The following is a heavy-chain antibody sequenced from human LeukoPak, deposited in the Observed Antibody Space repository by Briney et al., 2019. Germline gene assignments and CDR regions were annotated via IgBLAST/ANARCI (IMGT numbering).Heavy chain of an antibody. CDR2: INRSGST. D-gene: IGHD3-22*01. CDR1: GGSFSGYY. Sequence: SETLSLTCVVYGGSFSGYYWSWIRQPPRQGLDLIGEINRSGSTNFNPSLKSRVTISVNTSKNKFSMKLSSVTAADTALYYCTYGDSSAYTGVDYWGQGTLVTVSS. V-gene: IGHV4-34*01. CDR3: TYGDSSAYTGVDY. J-gene: IGHJ4*02.